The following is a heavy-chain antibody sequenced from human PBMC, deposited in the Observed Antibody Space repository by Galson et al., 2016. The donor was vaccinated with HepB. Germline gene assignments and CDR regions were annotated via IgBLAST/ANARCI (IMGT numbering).Heavy chain of an antibody. Sequence: SLRLSCAASGFTFSSYAMHWVRQAPGKGLEWVAVISYDGSNKYYADSVKGRFTISRDNSKNTLYLQMNSLRTEDTDVYCCARTLYDYVWGSYRYPQDYWGQGTLVTVSS. CDR3: ARTLYDYVWGSYRYPQDY. CDR2: ISYDGSNK. D-gene: IGHD3-16*02. V-gene: IGHV3-30-3*01. CDR1: GFTFSSYA. J-gene: IGHJ4*02.